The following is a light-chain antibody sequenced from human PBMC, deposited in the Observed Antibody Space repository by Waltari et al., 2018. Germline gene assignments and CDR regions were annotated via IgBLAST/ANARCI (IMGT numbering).Light chain of an antibody. V-gene: IGKV3-11*01. J-gene: IGKJ4*01. CDR2: DAS. CDR3: QQRRTWPLT. CDR1: QSVSYY. Sequence: IVLTPSPATLPLSPGESATLSCRASQSVSYYLAWYQQRPGQAPRLLIYDASSRATGIPARFSGSGSETDFTLTISSLEPEDFAVYYCQQRRTWPLTFGGGTKVEI.